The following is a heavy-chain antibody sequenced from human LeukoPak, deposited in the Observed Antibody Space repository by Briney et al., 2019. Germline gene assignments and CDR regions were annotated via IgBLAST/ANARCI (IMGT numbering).Heavy chain of an antibody. CDR1: GGSFSGYY. J-gene: IGHJ6*03. Sequence: SETLSLTCAVYGGSFSGYYWSWIRQPPGKGLEWIGEINHSGSTNYNPSLKSRVTISVDMSKNQFSLKLGSVTAADTAVYYCARGVRYCSSTSCYYYYYYYMDVWGKGTTVTVSS. CDR2: INHSGST. V-gene: IGHV4-34*01. CDR3: ARGVRYCSSTSCYYYYYYYMDV. D-gene: IGHD2-2*01.